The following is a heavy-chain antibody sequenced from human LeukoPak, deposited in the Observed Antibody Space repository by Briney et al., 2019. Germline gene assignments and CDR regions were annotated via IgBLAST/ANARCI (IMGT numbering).Heavy chain of an antibody. D-gene: IGHD6-13*01. CDR2: ISYDGSNK. J-gene: IGHJ4*02. CDR3: ARDLVAAAAPDY. CDR1: GFTFSSYA. V-gene: IGHV3-30-3*01. Sequence: GRSMRLSCAASGFTFSSYAMHWVRQAPGKWLEWVAVISYDGSNKYYADSVKGRFTISRDNSKNTLYLQMNSLRAEDTAVYYCARDLVAAAAPDYWGQGTLVTVSS.